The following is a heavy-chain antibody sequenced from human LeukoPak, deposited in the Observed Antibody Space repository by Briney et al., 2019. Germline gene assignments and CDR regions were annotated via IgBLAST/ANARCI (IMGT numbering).Heavy chain of an antibody. J-gene: IGHJ6*03. CDR1: GGTFSSYA. V-gene: IGHV1-69*01. CDR2: IIPIFGTA. D-gene: IGHD6-6*01. Sequence: SVKVSCKASGGTFSSYAISWVRQAPGQGLEWMGGIIPIFGTANYAQKFQGRVTITADESTSTAYMELSSLRSGDTAVYYCARDVWIAARFRYYYYMDVWGKGTTVTVSS. CDR3: ARDVWIAARFRYYYYMDV.